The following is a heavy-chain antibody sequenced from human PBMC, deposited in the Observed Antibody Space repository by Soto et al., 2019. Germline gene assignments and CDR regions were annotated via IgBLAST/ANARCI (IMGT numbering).Heavy chain of an antibody. J-gene: IGHJ5*02. Sequence: QVPLVQSGAEVKKPGASVKVSCKVSGYTLTELSMHWVRQAPGKGLEWMGGFDPEDGETIYAQKFQGRVTMTEDTSTDTAYMELSSLRSEDTAVYYCATSTLRFLEWPLEAQNWFDPWGQGTLVTVSS. D-gene: IGHD3-3*01. CDR1: GYTLTELS. CDR3: ATSTLRFLEWPLEAQNWFDP. V-gene: IGHV1-24*01. CDR2: FDPEDGET.